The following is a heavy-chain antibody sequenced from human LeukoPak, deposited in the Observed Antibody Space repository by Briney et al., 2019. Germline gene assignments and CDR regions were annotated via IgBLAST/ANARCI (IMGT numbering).Heavy chain of an antibody. CDR2: FDPEDGET. CDR1: GYTLTELS. Sequence: ASVKVSCKVSGYTLTELSMHWVRQAPGKGLEWMGGFDPEDGETIYAQKFQGRVTMTEDTSTDTAYMELSSLRSEDTAVYYCATRVVALWFGELSKQETDYWGQGTLATVSS. V-gene: IGHV1-24*01. D-gene: IGHD3-10*01. CDR3: ATRVVALWFGELSKQETDY. J-gene: IGHJ4*02.